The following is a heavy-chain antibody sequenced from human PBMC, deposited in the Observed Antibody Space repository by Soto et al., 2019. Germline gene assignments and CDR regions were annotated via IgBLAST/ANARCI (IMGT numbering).Heavy chain of an antibody. CDR3: ARDDYGDKGAFDI. V-gene: IGHV4-31*03. D-gene: IGHD4-17*01. Sequence: KCSETLSLTCTVSGGSISSGGYYWSWIRQHPGKGLEWIGYIYYSGSTYYNPSLKSRVTISVDTSKNQFSLKLSSVTAADTAVYYCARDDYGDKGAFDIWGQGTMVTVSS. CDR1: GGSISSGGYY. J-gene: IGHJ3*02. CDR2: IYYSGST.